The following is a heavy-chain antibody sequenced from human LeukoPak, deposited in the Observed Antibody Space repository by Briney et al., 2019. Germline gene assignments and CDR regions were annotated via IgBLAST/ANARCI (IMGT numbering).Heavy chain of an antibody. D-gene: IGHD2-2*01. J-gene: IGHJ4*02. V-gene: IGHV4-30-4*01. CDR3: ARARRGVVPAAHVRHFDY. CDR2: IYYSGST. CDR1: GGSISSGDYY. Sequence: SETLSLTCTVSGGSISSGDYYWSWIRQPPGKGLEWIGYIYYSGSTYYNPSLKSRVTISVDTSKNQFSLKLSSVTATDTAVYFCARARRGVVPAAHVRHFDYWGQGTLVTVSS.